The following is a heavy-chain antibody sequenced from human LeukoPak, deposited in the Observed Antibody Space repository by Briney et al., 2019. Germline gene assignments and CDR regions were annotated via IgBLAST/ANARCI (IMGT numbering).Heavy chain of an antibody. D-gene: IGHD2-2*01. CDR2: ISSGSSYI. Sequence: RSGGSLRLSCAASGFTFSTYSMNWVRQAPGKGLEWVSSISSGSSYIYYADSVKGRFTISRDNSKNTLYLQMNSLRAEDTAVYYCVRGFSEVAAAPFDYWGQGTLVTVSS. CDR1: GFTFSTYS. J-gene: IGHJ4*02. CDR3: VRGFSEVAAAPFDY. V-gene: IGHV3-21*01.